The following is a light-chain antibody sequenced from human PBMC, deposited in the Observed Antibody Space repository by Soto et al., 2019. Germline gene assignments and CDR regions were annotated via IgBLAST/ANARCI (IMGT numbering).Light chain of an antibody. J-gene: IGKJ2*01. CDR3: QQFGGSPLYT. Sequence: EIVLTQSPGTLSLSPGETATLSCRASQSVGSSHLAWYQQKPGQAPRLLVYAASSRATGIPDRFSGSGSGTDFTLTISRLEPEDFAVYYCQQFGGSPLYTFGQGTKLEIK. CDR1: QSVGSSH. V-gene: IGKV3-20*01. CDR2: AAS.